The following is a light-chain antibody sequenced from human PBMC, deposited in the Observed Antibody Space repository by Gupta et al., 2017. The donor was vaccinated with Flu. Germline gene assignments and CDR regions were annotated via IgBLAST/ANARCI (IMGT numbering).Light chain of an antibody. CDR3: QVWDSRSEDGV. CDR1: NIGIKV. Sequence: SYVVTQPPSVSAAPGQTATITCGGNNIGIKVEHWYQQKPGQAPVLVVYDDSDRPSGIPERFSGSNSGNTATLTISRVEAGDEADYYCQVWDSRSEDGVFGGGTKVTVL. J-gene: IGLJ2*01. V-gene: IGLV3-21*02. CDR2: DDS.